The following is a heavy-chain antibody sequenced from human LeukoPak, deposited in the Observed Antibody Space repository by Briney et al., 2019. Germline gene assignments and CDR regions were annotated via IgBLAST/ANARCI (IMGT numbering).Heavy chain of an antibody. J-gene: IGHJ6*02. D-gene: IGHD5-18*01. CDR1: GFTVSSSY. CDR2: IYSGGST. V-gene: IGHV3-66*01. CDR3: ARDKVGYTYGYVRAHYGMDV. Sequence: GGSLRLSCAASGFTVSSSYMSWVRQAPGKGLEWVSVIYSGGSTNYADSVKGRFIISRDNSKSTLFLQMNSLRAEDTAVYYCARDKVGYTYGYVRAHYGMDVWGQGTTVIVS.